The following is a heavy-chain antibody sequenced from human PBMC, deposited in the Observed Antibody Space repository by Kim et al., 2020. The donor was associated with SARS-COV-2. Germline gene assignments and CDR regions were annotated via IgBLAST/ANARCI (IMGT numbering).Heavy chain of an antibody. CDR3: AVTYGAGSYESPYFDY. J-gene: IGHJ4*02. D-gene: IGHD3-10*01. V-gene: IGHV3-9*01. Sequence: YVKGRFTISRDNAKNSLYLQMNSLRAEDTALYYCAVTYGAGSYESPYFDYWGQGTLVTVSS.